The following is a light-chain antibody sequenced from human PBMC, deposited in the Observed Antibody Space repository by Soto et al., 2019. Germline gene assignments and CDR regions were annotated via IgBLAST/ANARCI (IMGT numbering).Light chain of an antibody. CDR1: QRVSSGY. CDR3: QQYGSSPYT. Sequence: EMVLTQSPGTLSLSPGERATLSCRASQRVSSGYLAWYQQKPGQPPRLLIYGASTRATGIPDRFSGSGSGTDFTLTISRLEPEDFAVYYCQQYGSSPYTFGPGTKVEIK. CDR2: GAS. J-gene: IGKJ2*01. V-gene: IGKV3-20*01.